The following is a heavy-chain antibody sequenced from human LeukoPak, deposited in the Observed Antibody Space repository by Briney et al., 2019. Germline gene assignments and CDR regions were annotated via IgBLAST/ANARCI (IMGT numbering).Heavy chain of an antibody. V-gene: IGHV3-48*04. CDR1: GFTSSSYT. CDR3: AELGITMIGGV. J-gene: IGHJ6*04. CDR2: ISSSGSTI. D-gene: IGHD3-10*02. Sequence: GGSLRLSCAASGFTSSSYTMNWVRQAPGKGLEWVSYISSSGSTIYYADSVKGRFTISRDNAKNSLYLQMNSLRAEDTAVYYCAELGITMIGGVWGKGTTVTISS.